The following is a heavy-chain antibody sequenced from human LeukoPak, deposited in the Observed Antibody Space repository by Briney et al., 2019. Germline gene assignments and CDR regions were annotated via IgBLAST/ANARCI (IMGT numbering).Heavy chain of an antibody. V-gene: IGHV2-5*01. Sequence: SGPTLVNPTQTLTLTCTFSGFSLSTSGAGVGWIRQPPGKALEWLALIYWNDDKRYSPSLKSRLTITKDTSKNQVVLTMTNMDPVDTATYYCAHSFDYCDSSGYYYYFDYWGQGTLVTVSS. CDR1: GFSLSTSGAG. J-gene: IGHJ4*02. D-gene: IGHD3-22*01. CDR2: IYWNDDK. CDR3: AHSFDYCDSSGYYYYFDY.